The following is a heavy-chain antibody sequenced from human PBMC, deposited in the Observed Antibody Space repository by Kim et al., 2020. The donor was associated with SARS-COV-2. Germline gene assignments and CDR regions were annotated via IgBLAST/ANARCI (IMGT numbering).Heavy chain of an antibody. CDR3: ATAPPIAAAGTNWFDP. J-gene: IGHJ5*02. D-gene: IGHD6-13*01. V-gene: IGHV1-24*01. Sequence: KFQGRVTMHEDTSTDTAYMKLSSLRSEDTAVYYCATAPPIAAAGTNWFDPWGQGTLVTVSS.